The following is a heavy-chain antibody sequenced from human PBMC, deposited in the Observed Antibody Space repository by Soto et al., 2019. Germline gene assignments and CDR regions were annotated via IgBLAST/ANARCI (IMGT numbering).Heavy chain of an antibody. D-gene: IGHD1-7*01. CDR2: ISYDGSNK. V-gene: IGHV3-30-3*01. J-gene: IGHJ6*02. Sequence: QVQLVESGGGVVQPGRSLRLSCAASGFTFSSYAMHWVRQAPGQGLEWVALISYDGSNKYYADSVKGRFTISRDNSKNTLYLQMNSLRPEDTAVYRCAGAQGGTTLYYRGMDVWGQGTTVTVSS. CDR1: GFTFSSYA. CDR3: AGAQGGTTLYYRGMDV.